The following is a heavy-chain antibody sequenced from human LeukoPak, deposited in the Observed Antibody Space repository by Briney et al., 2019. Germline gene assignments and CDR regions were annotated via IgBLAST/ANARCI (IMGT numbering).Heavy chain of an antibody. D-gene: IGHD2-15*01. CDR2: INPSGGST. J-gene: IGHJ4*02. CDR3: ARGGSSDY. Sequence: ASVKVSCKASQYSFSDYAIHWVRQAPGQGLEWMGIINPSGGSTSYAQKFQGRVTMTRDTSTSTVYMELSSLRSEDTAVYYCARGGSSDYWGQGTLVTVSS. V-gene: IGHV1-46*01. CDR1: QYSFSDYA.